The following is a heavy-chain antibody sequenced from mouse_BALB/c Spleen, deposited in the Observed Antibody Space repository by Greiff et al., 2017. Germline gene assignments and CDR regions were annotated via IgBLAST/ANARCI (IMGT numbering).Heavy chain of an antibody. CDR2: IDPANGNT. J-gene: IGHJ3*01. CDR1: GFNIKDTY. Sequence: VQLKQSGAELVKPGASVKLSCTASGFNIKDTYMHWVKQRPEQGLEWIGRIDPANGNTKYDPKFQGKATITADTSSNTAYLQLSSLTSEDTAVYYCARGYGYDVWFAYWGQGTLVTVSA. V-gene: IGHV14-3*02. D-gene: IGHD2-2*01. CDR3: ARGYGYDVWFAY.